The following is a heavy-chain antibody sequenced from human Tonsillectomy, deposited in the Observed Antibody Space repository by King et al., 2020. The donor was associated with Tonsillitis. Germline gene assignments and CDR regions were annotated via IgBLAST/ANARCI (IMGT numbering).Heavy chain of an antibody. CDR2: IYYSGST. Sequence: VQLQESGPGLVKPSETLSLTCTVSGGSISNYYWSWIQQPPGKGLEWIGYIYYSGSTYYNSSLKSRVTISVDTSKNQFSLKLNSVTAADTAVYYCARSPLETHYYFYYMDVWGKGTTVTVSS. V-gene: IGHV4-59*01. J-gene: IGHJ6*03. CDR1: GGSISNYY. CDR3: ARSPLETHYYFYYMDV. D-gene: IGHD3-3*01.